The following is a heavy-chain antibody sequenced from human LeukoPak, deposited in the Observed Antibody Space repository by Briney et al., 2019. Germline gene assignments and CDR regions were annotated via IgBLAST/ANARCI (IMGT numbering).Heavy chain of an antibody. V-gene: IGHV1-8*01. J-gene: IGHJ6*03. Sequence: ASVKVSCKASGYTFTIYDINWVRQAPGQGLEWMGWMNPNSGNTGYARKFQGRVTMTRNTSTTTAYMELSNLRSEDTAVYYCARNHDLGRYYYMDVWGKGTTVTVSS. CDR3: ARNHDLGRYYYMDV. D-gene: IGHD3-16*01. CDR2: MNPNSGNT. CDR1: GYTFTIYD.